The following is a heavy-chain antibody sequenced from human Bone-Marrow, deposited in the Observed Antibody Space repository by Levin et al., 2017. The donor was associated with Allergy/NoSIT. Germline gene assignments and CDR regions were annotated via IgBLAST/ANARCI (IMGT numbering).Heavy chain of an antibody. V-gene: IGHV3-30*03. CDR1: GLSFSEFG. J-gene: IGHJ4*02. CDR2: ISYDGTNE. CDR3: AADSMISDGGRTPPTIFGGANY. Sequence: PGGSLRLSCAVSGLSFSEFGMHWARQSPGKGLQWVGVISYDGTNEKYVDSVRGRLTISRDNAKEMVYLQMVDLRPEDTAIYYCAADSMISDGGRTPPTIFGGANYWGRGTLVTVSA. D-gene: IGHD3-16*01.